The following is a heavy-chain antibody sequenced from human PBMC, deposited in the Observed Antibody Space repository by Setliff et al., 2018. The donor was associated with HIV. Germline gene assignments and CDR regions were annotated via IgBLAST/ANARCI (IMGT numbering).Heavy chain of an antibody. Sequence: PSETLSLTCTVSGGSISSGSNYWSWIRQPAGKGLEWIGHIYTSGSTNYNPSLNGRVTISVDTSNKNQFSLKLSSVTAADTAVYYCASGIVVGIYFQHWGQGTLVTVSS. CDR3: ASGIVVGIYFQH. J-gene: IGHJ1*01. CDR1: GGSISSGSNY. D-gene: IGHD3-22*01. V-gene: IGHV4-61*09. CDR2: IYTSGST.